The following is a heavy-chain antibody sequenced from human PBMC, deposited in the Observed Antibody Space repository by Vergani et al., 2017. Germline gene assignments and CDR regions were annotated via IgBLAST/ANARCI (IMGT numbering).Heavy chain of an antibody. V-gene: IGHV1-69*01. J-gene: IGHJ4*02. Sequence: QVQLVQSGAEVKKPGSSVKVSCKASGGTFSSYAISWVRQAPGQGLEWMGGIIPIFGTANYAQKFQGRVTITADESTSTAYMELSSLRSEDTAVYYCAREGVCSSTSCYTNLYYFDYWGQGTLVTVSS. D-gene: IGHD2-2*02. CDR3: AREGVCSSTSCYTNLYYFDY. CDR1: GGTFSSYA. CDR2: IIPIFGTA.